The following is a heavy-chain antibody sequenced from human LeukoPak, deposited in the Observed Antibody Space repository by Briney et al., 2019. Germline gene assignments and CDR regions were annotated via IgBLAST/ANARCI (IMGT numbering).Heavy chain of an antibody. CDR3: AKDYGYSYGYNWFDP. J-gene: IGHJ5*02. CDR2: ISGSGGST. CDR1: GFTFSSYA. V-gene: IGHV3-23*01. Sequence: GSLRLSCAASGFTFSSYAMSWVRQAPGKGLAWVSAISGSGGSTYYADSVKGRFTISRDNSKNTLYLQMNSLRAEDTAVYYCAKDYGYSYGYNWFDPWGQGTLVTVSS. D-gene: IGHD5-18*01.